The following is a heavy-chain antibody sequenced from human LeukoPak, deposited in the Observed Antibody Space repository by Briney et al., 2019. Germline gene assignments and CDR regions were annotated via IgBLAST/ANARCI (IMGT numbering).Heavy chain of an antibody. V-gene: IGHV3-11*01. D-gene: IGHD6-13*01. CDR2: ISSSGSTI. Sequence: GGSLRLSCAASGFTFSDYYMSWIRQAPGKGLEWVSYISSSGSTIYYADSVKGRFTISRDNAKNSLYLQMNSLRAEDTAAYYCAREGIAAAGTWYGGYYYYYMDVWGKGTTVTISS. CDR3: AREGIAAAGTWYGGYYYYYMDV. J-gene: IGHJ6*03. CDR1: GFTFSDYY.